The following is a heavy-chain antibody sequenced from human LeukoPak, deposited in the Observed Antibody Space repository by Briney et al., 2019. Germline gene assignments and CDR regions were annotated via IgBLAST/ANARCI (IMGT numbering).Heavy chain of an antibody. CDR1: GGSISSGSYY. Sequence: SQTLSLTCTVSGGSISSGSYYWSWIRQPAGKGLEWIGRIYTSGSTNYNPSLKSRVTISVYTSKNQFSLKLTSVTAADTAVYYCARENTSTMIVVGSTGGKYYMDVWGKGTTVTVSS. D-gene: IGHD3-22*01. V-gene: IGHV4-61*02. J-gene: IGHJ6*03. CDR3: ARENTSTMIVVGSTGGKYYMDV. CDR2: IYTSGST.